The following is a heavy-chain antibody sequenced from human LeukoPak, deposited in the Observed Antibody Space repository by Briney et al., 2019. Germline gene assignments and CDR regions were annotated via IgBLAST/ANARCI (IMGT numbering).Heavy chain of an antibody. D-gene: IGHD3-3*01. CDR1: GFTFSNAW. V-gene: IGHV3-15*01. J-gene: IGHJ4*02. Sequence: GGSLRLSCAASGFTFSNAWMSWVRQAPGKGLEWVGRIKSKTDGGTTDYAAPVKGRFTISRDDSKNTLYLQMNSLKTEDTAVYYCTPEGLFGVVITDYWGQGTLVTVSS. CDR3: TPEGLFGVVITDY. CDR2: IKSKTDGGTT.